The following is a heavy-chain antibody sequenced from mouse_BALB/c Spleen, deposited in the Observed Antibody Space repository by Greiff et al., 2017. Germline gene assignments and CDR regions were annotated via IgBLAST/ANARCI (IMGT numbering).Heavy chain of an antibody. CDR3: ARRYGSSSYWYFDV. V-gene: IGHV1-61*01. Sequence: QVHVKQPGAELVRPGASVKLSCKASGYSFTSYWMNWVKQRPGQGLEWIGMIHPSDSETRLNQKFKDKATLTVDKSSSTAYMQLSSPTSEDSAVYYCARRYGSSSYWYFDVWGAGTTVTVSS. D-gene: IGHD1-1*01. J-gene: IGHJ1*01. CDR2: IHPSDSET. CDR1: GYSFTSYW.